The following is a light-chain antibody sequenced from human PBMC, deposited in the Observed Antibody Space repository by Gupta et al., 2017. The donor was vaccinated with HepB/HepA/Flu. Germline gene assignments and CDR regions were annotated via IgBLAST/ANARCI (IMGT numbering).Light chain of an antibody. CDR1: SSDVGGYNY. Sequence: QSALTQPASVSGSPGQSITISCPGTSSDVGGYNYVSWYQQHPGKAPKLMIYDVSNRPSGVSNRFSGSKSGNTASLTISGRQAEDEADYYGSSYTSSSTLVVFGGGTKLTVL. J-gene: IGLJ2*01. CDR3: SSYTSSSTLVV. V-gene: IGLV2-14*01. CDR2: DVS.